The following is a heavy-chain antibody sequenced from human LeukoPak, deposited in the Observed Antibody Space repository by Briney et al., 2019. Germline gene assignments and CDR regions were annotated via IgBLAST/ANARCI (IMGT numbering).Heavy chain of an antibody. V-gene: IGHV4-59*08. CDR1: VGSISSYY. D-gene: IGHD6-19*01. J-gene: IGHJ5*02. Sequence: SETLSLTCTVSVGSISSYYWSWIRQPPGKGREWIGYIYYSGSTNYNPSLKSRVTISVDTSKNQFSLKLSSVTAADTAVYYCARHFWYSSGNWFDPWGQGTLVTVSS. CDR2: IYYSGST. CDR3: ARHFWYSSGNWFDP.